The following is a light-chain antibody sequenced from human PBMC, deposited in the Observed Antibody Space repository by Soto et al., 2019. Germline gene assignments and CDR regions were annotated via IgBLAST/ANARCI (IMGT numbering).Light chain of an antibody. J-gene: IGLJ2*01. V-gene: IGLV2-8*01. CDR3: SSYAGSTNLI. Sequence: QSALTQPPSASGSPGQSVTISCTGTSSDVGGHNYVSWYQQYPGKAPKLMIYEVSKRPSGVPDRFSGSKSVNTASLTVSGLQAEDEADYYCSSYAGSTNLIFGGGTKLTV. CDR2: EVS. CDR1: SSDVGGHNY.